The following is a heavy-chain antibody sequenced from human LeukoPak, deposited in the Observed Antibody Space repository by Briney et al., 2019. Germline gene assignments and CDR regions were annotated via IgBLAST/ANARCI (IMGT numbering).Heavy chain of an antibody. CDR2: VYYSGNA. Sequence: SEALSLTCTVSGGSISTSTYYWGWIRQPPGKGLEWIGSVYYSGNAYYTPSPKSRVTISVDTSKNQFSLKLTSMSAADTAVYYCAREVRGSYSIDYWGQGTLVTVSS. CDR3: AREVRGSYSIDY. V-gene: IGHV4-39*07. J-gene: IGHJ4*02. CDR1: GGSISTSTYY. D-gene: IGHD1-26*01.